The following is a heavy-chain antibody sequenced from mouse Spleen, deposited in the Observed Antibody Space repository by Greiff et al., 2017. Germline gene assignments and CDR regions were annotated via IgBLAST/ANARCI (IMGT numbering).Heavy chain of an antibody. Sequence: EVMLVESGGDLVKPGGSLKLSCAASGFTFSSYGMSWVRQTPDKRLEWVATISSGGSYTYYPDSVKGRFTISRDNAKNTLYLQMSSLKSEDTAMYYCAVNWDGGYYWGQGTTLTVSS. CDR2: ISSGGSYT. J-gene: IGHJ2*01. V-gene: IGHV5-6*02. CDR3: AVNWDGGYY. CDR1: GFTFSSYG. D-gene: IGHD4-1*01.